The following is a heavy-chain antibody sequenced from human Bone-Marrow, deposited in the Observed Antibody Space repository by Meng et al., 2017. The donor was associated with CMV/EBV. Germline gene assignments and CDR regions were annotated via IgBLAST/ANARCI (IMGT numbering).Heavy chain of an antibody. CDR1: GYTFTSYD. CDR2: INPNSGGT. Sequence: ASVKVSCKASGYTFTSYDINWVRQATGQGLEWMGWINPNSGGTNYAQKFQGRVTMTRDTSISTAYMELSRLRSDDTAVYYCASGDFWSGHGTDYYYGMAVWGQGTTVTVSS. J-gene: IGHJ6*02. V-gene: IGHV1-2*02. D-gene: IGHD3-3*01. CDR3: ASGDFWSGHGTDYYYGMAV.